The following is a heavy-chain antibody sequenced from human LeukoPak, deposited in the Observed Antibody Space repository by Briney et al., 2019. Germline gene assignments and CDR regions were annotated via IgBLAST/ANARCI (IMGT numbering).Heavy chain of an antibody. D-gene: IGHD3-22*01. CDR1: GFSLSTRGVA. J-gene: IGHJ4*02. V-gene: IGHV2-5*01. CDR3: AHSAYDSRGYYYFDY. Sequence: SGPTLVNPPQTLTLTCTFSGFSLSTRGVAVGWIRQPPGKALEWLSLIYWNDDKRYSPPLKSRLTITKDTSKNQVVLTMTNMDPVDTATYYCAHSAYDSRGYYYFDYWGQGTLVTVSS. CDR2: IYWNDDK.